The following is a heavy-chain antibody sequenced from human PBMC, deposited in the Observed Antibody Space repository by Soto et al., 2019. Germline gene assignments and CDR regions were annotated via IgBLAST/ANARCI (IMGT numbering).Heavy chain of an antibody. V-gene: IGHV3-43*01. CDR3: AKDGSSSSVLDDAFDI. J-gene: IGHJ3*02. CDR2: ISWDGGST. Sequence: GGSLRLSCAASGFTFDDYTMHWVRQAPGKGLEWVSLISWDGGSTYYADSVKGRFTISRDNSKNSLYLQMNSLRTEDTALYYCAKDGSSSSVLDDAFDIWGQGTMVTVSS. CDR1: GFTFDDYT. D-gene: IGHD6-6*01.